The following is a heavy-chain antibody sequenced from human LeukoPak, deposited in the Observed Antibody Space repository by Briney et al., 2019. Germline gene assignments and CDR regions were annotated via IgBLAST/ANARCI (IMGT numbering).Heavy chain of an antibody. D-gene: IGHD3-22*01. CDR3: AKAMGLYYYDSSGYYYDY. CDR2: ISGDGGST. Sequence: GSLRLSCAASGFTFDDYTMHWVRQAPGKGLEWVSLISGDGGSTYYADSVKGRFTISRDNSKKSLYLEMNSLRTEDTALYYCAKAMGLYYYDSSGYYYDYWGQGTLVTVSS. J-gene: IGHJ4*02. CDR1: GFTFDDYT. V-gene: IGHV3-43*02.